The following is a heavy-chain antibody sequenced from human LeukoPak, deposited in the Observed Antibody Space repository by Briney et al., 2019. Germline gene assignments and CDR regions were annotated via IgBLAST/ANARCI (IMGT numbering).Heavy chain of an antibody. CDR3: ASDRIEVDAFDI. CDR2: IYYSGST. J-gene: IGHJ3*02. CDR1: GDSISSDY. Sequence: SETLSLTCNVSGDSISSDYWSWIRQPPGKGLEWIGHIYYSGSTNYNPSLKSRVTISVDTSKNQFSLKLSSVTAADTAVYYCASDRIEVDAFDIWGQGTMVTVSS. V-gene: IGHV4-59*08. D-gene: IGHD2-15*01.